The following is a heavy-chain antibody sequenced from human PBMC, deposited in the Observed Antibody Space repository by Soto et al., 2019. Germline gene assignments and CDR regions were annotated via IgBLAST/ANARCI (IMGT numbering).Heavy chain of an antibody. CDR2: ISYDGSNK. Sequence: SLRLSCAASGFTFSSYGMHWVRQAPGKGLEWVALISYDGSNKYYADSVKGRFTISRDNSKNTLYLQMNSLRSEDTAVCYCAKVPSPYCSDGSCYVYHFDYWGQGTLVIVSS. CDR1: GFTFSSYG. J-gene: IGHJ4*02. D-gene: IGHD2-15*01. V-gene: IGHV3-30*18. CDR3: AKVPSPYCSDGSCYVYHFDY.